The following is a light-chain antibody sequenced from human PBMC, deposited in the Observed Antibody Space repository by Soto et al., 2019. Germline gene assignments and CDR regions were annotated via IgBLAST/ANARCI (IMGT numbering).Light chain of an antibody. CDR1: QSIRSR. Sequence: DFQMTQSPSTLSASVGDRVSITCRASQSIRSRLAWFQQKPGKAPKLLIYDASSLESGVPQRFRGSGSRTELTLTISSLQTDDFSTYYCQQYHTYWTVGPGTNVDSK. V-gene: IGKV1-5*01. CDR2: DAS. J-gene: IGKJ1*01. CDR3: QQYHTYWT.